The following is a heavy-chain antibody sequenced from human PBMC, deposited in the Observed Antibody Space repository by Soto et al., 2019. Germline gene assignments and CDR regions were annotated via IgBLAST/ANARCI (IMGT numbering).Heavy chain of an antibody. CDR2: ISFSGNTI. D-gene: IGHD5-18*01. Sequence: VQLVESGGGLVQPGGSLRLSCAASGFTFDDYGMNWVRQAPGKRLAWVSFISFSGNTIYYADSVRGRFTISRDNAKSTLFLQMTSLRDDDTATYYCARRLDTLQYSDYWGRGTLVTVSS. V-gene: IGHV3-48*02. J-gene: IGHJ4*02. CDR1: GFTFDDYG. CDR3: ARRLDTLQYSDY.